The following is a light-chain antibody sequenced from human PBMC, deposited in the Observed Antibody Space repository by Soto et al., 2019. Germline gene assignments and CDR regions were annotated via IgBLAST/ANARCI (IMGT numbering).Light chain of an antibody. CDR2: DAS. J-gene: IGKJ1*01. Sequence: DIQMTQSPSTLSGSVGDRVTITCRASQSISSWLAWYQQKPGKAPKLLIYDASSLESGVPSRFSGSGSGTDFTLTISRLEPEDFAVYYCQQYGRSPPVKFGQGTKVDIK. CDR3: QQYGRSPPVK. V-gene: IGKV1-5*01. CDR1: QSISSW.